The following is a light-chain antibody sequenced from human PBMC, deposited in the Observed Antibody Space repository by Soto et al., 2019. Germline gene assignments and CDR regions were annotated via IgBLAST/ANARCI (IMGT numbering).Light chain of an antibody. CDR3: QQRSNWPPLT. V-gene: IGKV3-11*01. CDR1: QSISSF. Sequence: EIVLTQSPATLSLSPGERATLSCRASQSISSFLGWYQQKPGQAPRLLIYDASTRATGIPARFSGSASGTDFTLTISSREPEDSAIYYCQQRSNWPPLTFGGGTKVEIK. CDR2: DAS. J-gene: IGKJ4*02.